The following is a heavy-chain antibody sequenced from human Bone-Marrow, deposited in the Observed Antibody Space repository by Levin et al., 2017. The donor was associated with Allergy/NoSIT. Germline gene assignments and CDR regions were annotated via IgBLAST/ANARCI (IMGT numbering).Heavy chain of an antibody. Sequence: ASQTLSLTCGVSGGSVSSAFYSWTWIRQPPGKGLEWIGYISHTGSTYYNPSLKSRVIISVDRSKNQFSLRLSSMTAADTAIYYCARGVGESGYDHYYFGMDVWGQGTTVTVSS. CDR1: GGSVSSAFYS. D-gene: IGHD5-12*01. CDR2: ISHTGST. CDR3: ARGVGESGYDHYYFGMDV. V-gene: IGHV4-30-2*01. J-gene: IGHJ6*02.